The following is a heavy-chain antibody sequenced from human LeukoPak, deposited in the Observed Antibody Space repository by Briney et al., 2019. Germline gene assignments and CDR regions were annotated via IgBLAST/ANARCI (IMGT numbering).Heavy chain of an antibody. Sequence: GGSLRLSCAASGFIFSDYYMSWIRQAPGKGLEWVSYISSGGSSIYYADSVKGRFTISRDNSKNTLYLQMNSLRVEDTAVYYCARGGIAVAGIDFRWFDPWGQGTLVTVSS. D-gene: IGHD6-19*01. V-gene: IGHV3-11*04. J-gene: IGHJ5*02. CDR1: GFIFSDYY. CDR2: ISSGGSSI. CDR3: ARGGIAVAGIDFRWFDP.